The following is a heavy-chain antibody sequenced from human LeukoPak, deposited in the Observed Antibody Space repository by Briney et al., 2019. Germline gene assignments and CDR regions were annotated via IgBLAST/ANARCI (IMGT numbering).Heavy chain of an antibody. D-gene: IGHD6-13*01. Sequence: PGGSLRLSCAASGFTFSSYDMHWVRQAPGKGLEWVSAIGTAGDTYYPGSVKGRFTISRENAKNSLYLQMNSLRAGDTAVYYCARASPSSSAFDIWGQGTMVTVSS. CDR3: ARASPSSSAFDI. V-gene: IGHV3-13*01. CDR2: IGTAGDT. CDR1: GFTFSSYD. J-gene: IGHJ3*02.